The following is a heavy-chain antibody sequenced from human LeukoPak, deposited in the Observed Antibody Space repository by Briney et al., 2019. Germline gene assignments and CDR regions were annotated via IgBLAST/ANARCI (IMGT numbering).Heavy chain of an antibody. D-gene: IGHD3-9*01. CDR1: GGSISSYN. CDR3: ARTDILTGYYFDY. Sequence: SETLSLTCTVSGGSISSYNWSWIRQPPGKGLEWIGYIYYSGSTNYNPSLKSRVTISVDTSKNQFSLKLSSVTAADTAVYYCARTDILTGYYFDYWGQGTLVTVSS. V-gene: IGHV4-59*08. CDR2: IYYSGST. J-gene: IGHJ4*02.